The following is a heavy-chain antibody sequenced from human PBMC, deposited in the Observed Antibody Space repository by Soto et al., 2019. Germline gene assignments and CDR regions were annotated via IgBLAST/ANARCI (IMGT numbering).Heavy chain of an antibody. J-gene: IGHJ5*02. V-gene: IGHV4-59*01. CDR3: ARDGYNYGNGPWFDP. CDR2: IYYNGNT. Sequence: SETLSLTCTVSGGSISNYYWSWIRQPPGKGLEWIGYIYYNGNTNYNPSLKSRVTISVDTSKNQLSLKLTSVTAADTAVYYCARDGYNYGNGPWFDPWGQGTLVT. CDR1: GGSISNYY. D-gene: IGHD5-18*01.